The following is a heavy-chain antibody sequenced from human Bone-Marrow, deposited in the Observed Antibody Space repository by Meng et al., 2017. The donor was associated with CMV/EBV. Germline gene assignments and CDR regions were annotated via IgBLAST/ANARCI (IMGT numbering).Heavy chain of an antibody. CDR1: GYTFTSYG. V-gene: IGHV1-18*01. D-gene: IGHD3-3*01. CDR2: ISAYNGNT. Sequence: ASVKVSCTASGYTFTSYGISWVRQAPGQGLEWMGWISAYNGNTNYAQKLQGRVTMTTDTSTSTAYMELRSLRSDDTAVYYCARGEGRITIFGVVIKGPLAYWGQGTLVTVSS. CDR3: ARGEGRITIFGVVIKGPLAY. J-gene: IGHJ4*02.